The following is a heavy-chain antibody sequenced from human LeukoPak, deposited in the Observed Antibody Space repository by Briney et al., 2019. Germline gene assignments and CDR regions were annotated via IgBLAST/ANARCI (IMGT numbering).Heavy chain of an antibody. Sequence: PGGSLRLSCAASGFTFSSYSMNWVRQAPGKGLEWVSSISSSSSYIYYADSVNGRFTISRDYAKNSLYLQMNSLRAEDTAEYYCARAPYYDSSGVLMGFDYWGQRTLVTVSS. J-gene: IGHJ4*02. CDR3: ARAPYYDSSGVLMGFDY. D-gene: IGHD3-22*01. CDR1: GFTFSSYS. CDR2: ISSSSSYI. V-gene: IGHV3-21*01.